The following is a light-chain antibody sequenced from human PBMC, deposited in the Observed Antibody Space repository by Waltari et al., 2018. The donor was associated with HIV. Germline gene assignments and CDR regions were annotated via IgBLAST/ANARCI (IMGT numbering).Light chain of an antibody. CDR3: ASYGGTNDLV. J-gene: IGLJ3*02. V-gene: IGLV2-8*01. Sequence: QSALTQPPSASGSPGQSVAISCTGTSSDIGGYNYVSWYQQHPGKAPKLMIFEVTKRRSGVPDRFSGSKSGNTASLTVSGLQAEDEADYYCASYGGTNDLVFGGGTKLTVL. CDR2: EVT. CDR1: SSDIGGYNY.